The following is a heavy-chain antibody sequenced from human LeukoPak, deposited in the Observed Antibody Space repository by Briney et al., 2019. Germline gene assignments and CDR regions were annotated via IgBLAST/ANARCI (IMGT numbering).Heavy chain of an antibody. J-gene: IGHJ4*02. Sequence: PSETLSLTRTLSGGSITGSSYYWGWIRQSPGKGLEWIGNIYYSGSTYYNSSLKSRVTISIDTSKNHISLRLTSVTASDTAVYFCTRGSYDVLTGRSTLGEYWGQGTLVAVSS. V-gene: IGHV4-39*02. CDR2: IYYSGST. CDR3: TRGSYDVLTGRSTLGEY. D-gene: IGHD3-9*01. CDR1: GGSITGSSYY.